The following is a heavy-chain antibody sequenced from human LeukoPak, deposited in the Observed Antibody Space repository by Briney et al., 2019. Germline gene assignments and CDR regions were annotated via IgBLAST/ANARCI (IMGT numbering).Heavy chain of an antibody. V-gene: IGHV3-23*01. D-gene: IGHD2-15*01. CDR3: ATTYWAAAFDI. CDR2: ISGSGGST. Sequence: QAGGSLRLSCAASGFTFTTYAMSWVRQTPGKGLEWVSAISGSGGSTYYADSVKGRFTISRDNSKNTLYLQMNSLRAEDTAVYYCATTYWAAAFDIWGQGTMITVSS. J-gene: IGHJ3*02. CDR1: GFTFTTYA.